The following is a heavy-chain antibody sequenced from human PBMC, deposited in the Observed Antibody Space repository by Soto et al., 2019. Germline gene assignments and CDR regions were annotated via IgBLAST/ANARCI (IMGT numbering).Heavy chain of an antibody. V-gene: IGHV4-31*02. Sequence: WTWIRQPPGKGLEWIGYIHYRGRTHYNPSLESRVTISVDTSKNQFSLRLSSVTAADTAEYYCARFSPPGYYYMDVWGKGTSVTVAS. CDR2: IHYRGRT. CDR3: ARFSPPGYYYMDV. J-gene: IGHJ6*03.